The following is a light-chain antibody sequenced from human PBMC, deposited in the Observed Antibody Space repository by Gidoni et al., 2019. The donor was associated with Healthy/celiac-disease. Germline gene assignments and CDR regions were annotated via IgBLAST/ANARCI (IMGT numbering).Light chain of an antibody. CDR3: QQYGSSPPDT. CDR1: QRVSSSY. CDR2: GAS. J-gene: IGKJ2*01. Sequence: EIVLTPSPVTLSLSPGERATLSCKASQRVSSSYLAWYQQKPGQAPRLLIYGASSRATGIPDRFSGSGSGTDFTLTISRLEPEDFAVYYCQQYGSSPPDTFGQGTKLEIK. V-gene: IGKV3-20*01.